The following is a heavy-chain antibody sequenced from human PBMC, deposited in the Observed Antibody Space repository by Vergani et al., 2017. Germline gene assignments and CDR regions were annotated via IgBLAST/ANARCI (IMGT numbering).Heavy chain of an antibody. J-gene: IGHJ4*02. Sequence: QVQLVQSGAEVKKPGSSVKVSCKASGGTFSSYTISWVRQAPGQGREWMGRIIPILGIANYAQKFQGRVTITADKSTSTAYMELSSLSFEDSAVDYCARILCSCGSCYFWYWGQGTLVTVSS. V-gene: IGHV1-69*02. CDR2: IIPILGIA. CDR1: GGTFSSYT. D-gene: IGHD2-15*01. CDR3: ARILCSCGSCYFWY.